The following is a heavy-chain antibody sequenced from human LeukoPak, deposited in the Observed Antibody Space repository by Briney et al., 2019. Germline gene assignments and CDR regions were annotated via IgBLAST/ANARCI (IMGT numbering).Heavy chain of an antibody. Sequence: SETLSLTCTVSGGSISSYYWSWIRQPPGKGLEWIGYIYYSGYTNYNPSLKSRVTISVDTSKNQFSLKLSSVTAADTAVYYCARTTTVRGTYYMDVWGKGTTVTISS. CDR2: IYYSGYT. V-gene: IGHV4-59*01. J-gene: IGHJ6*03. D-gene: IGHD3-10*01. CDR1: GGSISSYY. CDR3: ARTTTVRGTYYMDV.